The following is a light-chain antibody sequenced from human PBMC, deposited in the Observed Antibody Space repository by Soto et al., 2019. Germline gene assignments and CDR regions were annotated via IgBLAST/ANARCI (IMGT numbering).Light chain of an antibody. CDR1: QSVRSSY. Sequence: EIVLTQYPGTLSLSPGEGDTLSCRSSQSVRSSYLAWYQQKPGQAPRLHIFAASSRATVIPDRFSGSGSGTDFTLTSSRLELEDFAVYYCQHYGSSPYTFGQGTKLEI. V-gene: IGKV3-20*01. CDR3: QHYGSSPYT. J-gene: IGKJ2*01. CDR2: AAS.